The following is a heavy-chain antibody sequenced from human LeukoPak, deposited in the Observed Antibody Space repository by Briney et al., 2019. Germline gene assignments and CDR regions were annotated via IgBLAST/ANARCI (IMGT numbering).Heavy chain of an antibody. D-gene: IGHD3-22*01. CDR3: AKPTYYYDSSGSRNYYFDY. Sequence: PGGSLRLSCAASGFTFSSYAMCWVRQAPGKGLEWVSAISGSGGGTYYADSVKGRFTISRDNSKNTLYLQMNSLRAEDTAVYYCAKPTYYYDSSGSRNYYFDYWGQGTLVTVSS. J-gene: IGHJ4*02. CDR2: ISGSGGGT. V-gene: IGHV3-23*01. CDR1: GFTFSSYA.